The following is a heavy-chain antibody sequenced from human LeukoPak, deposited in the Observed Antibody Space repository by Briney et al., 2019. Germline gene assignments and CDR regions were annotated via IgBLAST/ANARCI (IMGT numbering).Heavy chain of an antibody. CDR1: GFTFSSYA. CDR2: ISRGSDHI. CDR3: ARPYDTRGYFPDY. J-gene: IGHJ4*02. Sequence: GGSLRLSCAASGFTFSSYAMNWVRQAPGKGLEWVSSISRGSDHIFYADLMKGRFTISRDNAKNSLYLQMNSLGAEDTAVYYCARPYDTRGYFPDYWGQGTLVTVSS. V-gene: IGHV3-21*01. D-gene: IGHD3-22*01.